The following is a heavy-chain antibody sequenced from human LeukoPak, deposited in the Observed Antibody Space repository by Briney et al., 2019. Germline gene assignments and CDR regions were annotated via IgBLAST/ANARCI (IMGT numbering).Heavy chain of an antibody. CDR1: GSTFSSYA. J-gene: IGHJ4*02. CDR3: AKDKGGYCSSTSCYYFDY. Sequence: GGSLRLSCAASGSTFSSYAMSWVRQAPGKGLEWVSAISGSGGSTYYADSVKGRFTISRDNSKNTLYLQMNSLRAEDTAVYYCAKDKGGYCSSTSCYYFDYWGQGTLVTVSS. CDR2: ISGSGGST. V-gene: IGHV3-23*01. D-gene: IGHD2-2*01.